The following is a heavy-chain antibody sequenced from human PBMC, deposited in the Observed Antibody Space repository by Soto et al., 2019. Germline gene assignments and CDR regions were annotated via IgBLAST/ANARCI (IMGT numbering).Heavy chain of an antibody. Sequence: QVQLQESGPGLVKPSETLSLTCTVSGGSISSYYWSWIRQPPGKGLEWIGYIYYSGSTNYNPSLKSRVTISVAKSKNQCSLTLSSVTAAHTAVYYCAREREYYDILTGYAGFDPWGHGTLVTVSS. CDR3: AREREYYDILTGYAGFDP. V-gene: IGHV4-59*01. D-gene: IGHD3-9*01. CDR1: GGSISSYY. J-gene: IGHJ5*02. CDR2: IYYSGST.